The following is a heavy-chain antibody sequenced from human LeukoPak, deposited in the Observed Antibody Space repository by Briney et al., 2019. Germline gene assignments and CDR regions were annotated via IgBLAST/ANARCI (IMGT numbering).Heavy chain of an antibody. CDR3: AREGGGYCSSTSCYTFDY. Sequence: ASVKVSCKAAGGTFSSYTISWVRQAPGQGLEWMGRIIPILGIANYAQKFQGRVTITADKSTSTAYMELSSLRSEDTAVYYCAREGGGYCSSTSCYTFDYWGQGTLVTVCS. J-gene: IGHJ4*02. V-gene: IGHV1-69*04. CDR1: GGTFSSYT. CDR2: IIPILGIA. D-gene: IGHD2-2*02.